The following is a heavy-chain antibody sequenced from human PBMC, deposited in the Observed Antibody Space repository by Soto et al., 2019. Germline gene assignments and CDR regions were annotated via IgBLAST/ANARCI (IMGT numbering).Heavy chain of an antibody. CDR3: ARDAYYYDSSSDY. CDR2: IIPIFGTA. J-gene: IGHJ4*02. V-gene: IGHV1-69*13. D-gene: IGHD3-22*01. Sequence: ASVKVSCKASGGTFSSYAISWVQQAPGQGLEWMGGIIPIFGTANYAQKFQGRVTITADESTSTAYMELSSLRSEDTAVYYCARDAYYYDSSSDYWGQGTLVTVSS. CDR1: GGTFSSYA.